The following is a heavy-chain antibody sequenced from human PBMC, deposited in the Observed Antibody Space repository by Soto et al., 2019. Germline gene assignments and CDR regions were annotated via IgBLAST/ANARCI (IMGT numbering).Heavy chain of an antibody. J-gene: IGHJ4*02. CDR1: GFNFKKFA. CDR3: AKADGQQWLIPHLDN. V-gene: IGHV3-23*01. D-gene: IGHD6-19*01. Sequence: EVQLLESGGGVVQPGGSLRLSCVASGFNFKKFAMASVRQAAGEGLEWVSGISCCGGSASYADSVKGRFSIARDDSKNTVSLQLNSLRVEDTAQYYCAKADGQQWLIPHLDNWGQGTLVTVS. CDR2: ISCCGGSA.